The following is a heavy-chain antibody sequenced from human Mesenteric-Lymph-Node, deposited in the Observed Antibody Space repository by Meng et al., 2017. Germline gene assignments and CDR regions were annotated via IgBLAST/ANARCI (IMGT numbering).Heavy chain of an antibody. V-gene: IGHV1-8*03. CDR1: GYTFTSYD. Sequence: ASVKVSCKASGYTFTSYDINWVRQATGQGLEWMGWMNTNSGNTGYAQKFQGRVTITRNTSISTAYMELSSLRSEDTAVYYCARVLGYSYGYAHGYWGQGTLVTVSS. CDR3: ARVLGYSYGYAHGY. J-gene: IGHJ4*02. D-gene: IGHD5-18*01. CDR2: MNTNSGNT.